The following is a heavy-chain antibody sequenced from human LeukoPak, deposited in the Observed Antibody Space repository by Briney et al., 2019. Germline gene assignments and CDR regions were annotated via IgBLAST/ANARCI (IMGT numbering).Heavy chain of an antibody. CDR1: GFTFSSYD. V-gene: IGHV3-23*01. J-gene: IGHJ5*02. CDR2: IRPSGDNT. CDR3: ARVAGWHWFDP. Sequence: LGGSLRLSCAASGFTFSSYDMTWVRLAPGRGLEWVSSIRPSGDNTYYGDSVKGRFTISRDNSKNTVYLQMNNMRVDDTAVYYCARVAGWHWFDPWGQGTLVTVPS. D-gene: IGHD6-19*01.